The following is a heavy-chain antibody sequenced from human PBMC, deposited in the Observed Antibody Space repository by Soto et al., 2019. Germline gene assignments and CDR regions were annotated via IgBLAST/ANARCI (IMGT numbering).Heavy chain of an antibody. Sequence: SXKVCFKASGYTXSSYGSSLVRQAPGQGLEWIGWISAYNCNTDYAQKLQGRVTMTTDTSTSTAYMELRSLRYDDTAVYYCARDPIVGATTASGWFDPWGQGTLVPVSS. D-gene: IGHD1-26*01. CDR2: ISAYNCNT. CDR1: GYTXSSYG. CDR3: ARDPIVGATTASGWFDP. J-gene: IGHJ5*02. V-gene: IGHV1-18*01.